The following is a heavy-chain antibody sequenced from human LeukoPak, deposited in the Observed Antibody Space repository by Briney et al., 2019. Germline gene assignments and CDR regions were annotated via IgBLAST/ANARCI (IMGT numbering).Heavy chain of an antibody. J-gene: IGHJ4*02. CDR1: GFTFSSYG. D-gene: IGHD3-10*01. V-gene: IGHV3-30*02. CDR2: IRYDGSNK. CDR3: AKDFWGFGELFSTFDY. Sequence: QTGGSLRLSCAASGFTFSSYGMHWVRQAPGKGLEWVAFIRYDGSNKYYADSVKGRFTISRDNSKNTLYLQMNSLRAEDTAVYYCAKDFWGFGELFSTFDYWGQGTLVTVSS.